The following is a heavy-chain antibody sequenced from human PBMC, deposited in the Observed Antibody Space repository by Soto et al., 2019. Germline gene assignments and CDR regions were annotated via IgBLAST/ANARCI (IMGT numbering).Heavy chain of an antibody. CDR2: ISAYNGNT. D-gene: IGHD1-26*01. CDR1: GYTFTSYG. V-gene: IGHV1-18*01. CDR3: ARDKGSRRTYYYYYGMDV. Sequence: ASVKVSCKASGYTFTSYGISWVRQAPGQGLEWMGWISAYNGNTNYAQKLQGRVTMTTDTSTSTAYMELRSLRSGDTAVYYCARDKGSRRTYYYYYGMDVWGQGTTVTVSS. J-gene: IGHJ6*02.